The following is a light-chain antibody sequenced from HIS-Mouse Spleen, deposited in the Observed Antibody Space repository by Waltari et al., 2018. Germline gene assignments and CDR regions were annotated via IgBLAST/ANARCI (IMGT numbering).Light chain of an antibody. J-gene: IGLJ2*01. CDR3: YSTDSSGNHRV. Sequence: SYELPQPPSVSVSPGQTARITCSGDALPKKYAYWDQQKSGQAPVLVLYEDSKRPSGIAERCAGSSSGTMATLTISGAQVEDEADYYCYSTDSSGNHRVFGGGTKLTVL. V-gene: IGLV3-10*01. CDR2: EDS. CDR1: ALPKKY.